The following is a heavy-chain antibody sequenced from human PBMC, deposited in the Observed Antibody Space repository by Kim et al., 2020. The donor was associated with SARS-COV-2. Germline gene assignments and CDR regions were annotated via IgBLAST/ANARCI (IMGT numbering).Heavy chain of an antibody. CDR3: ARGCSGGSCYSGLDY. V-gene: IGHV4-31*03. Sequence: SETLSLTCTVSGGSISSGGYYWSWIRQHPGKGLEWIGYIYYSGSTYYNPSLKSRVTISVDTSKNQFSLKLSSVTAADTAVYYCARGCSGGSCYSGLDYWGQGTLVTVSS. CDR2: IYYSGST. J-gene: IGHJ4*02. D-gene: IGHD2-15*01. CDR1: GGSISSGGYY.